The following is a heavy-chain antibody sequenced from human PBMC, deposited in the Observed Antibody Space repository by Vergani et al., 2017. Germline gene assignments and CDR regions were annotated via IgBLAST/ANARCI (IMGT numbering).Heavy chain of an antibody. CDR3: AKEGGGYCSGGTCYPEY. V-gene: IGHV3-30*02. CDR1: GFTFNSYG. Sequence: QVQLVESGGGVVQPGGSLRLSCAASGFTFNSYGRHWFRQAPGKGLEWVASIRSDESRRYYGDSMEGPFTISRDNSKNTLYLQMKSLRPEDTAVYYCAKEGGGYCSGGTCYPEYWGQGTLVIVSS. CDR2: IRSDESRR. D-gene: IGHD2-15*01. J-gene: IGHJ4*02.